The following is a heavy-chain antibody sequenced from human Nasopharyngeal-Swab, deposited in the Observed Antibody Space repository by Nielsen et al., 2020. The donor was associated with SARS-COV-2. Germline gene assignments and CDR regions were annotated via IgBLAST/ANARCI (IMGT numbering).Heavy chain of an antibody. V-gene: IGHV1-69*13. CDR3: ARSYDSSGYYYDY. CDR1: GGTFSTYV. J-gene: IGHJ4*02. D-gene: IGHD3-22*01. Sequence: SVKVSCKDSGGTFSTYVIRWVLQAPGQGLEWMGRIIPIFGTANYAQKFQGRVTISADESTSTAYMELSTLRSEDTAVYYCARSYDSSGYYYDYWGQGTLVTVSS. CDR2: IIPIFGTA.